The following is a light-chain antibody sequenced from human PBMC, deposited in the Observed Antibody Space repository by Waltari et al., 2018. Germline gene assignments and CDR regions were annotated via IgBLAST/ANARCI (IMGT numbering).Light chain of an antibody. CDR2: AAS. V-gene: IGKV1-39*01. CDR1: QSISSY. J-gene: IGKJ5*01. Sequence: DIQMTQSPSSLSASVGDRVTITCRASQSISSYLNWYQQKPWKAPKLLIYAASSLQSGVPSRFIGSVSGTDFTLTISSLQPEDFATYYCQQSYSTPITFGQGTRLEIK. CDR3: QQSYSTPIT.